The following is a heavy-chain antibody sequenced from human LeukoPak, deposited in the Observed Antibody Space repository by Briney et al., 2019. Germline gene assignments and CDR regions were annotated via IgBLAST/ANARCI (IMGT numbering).Heavy chain of an antibody. CDR1: EFTCSNHW. J-gene: IGHJ4*02. D-gene: IGHD6-13*01. V-gene: IGHV3-23*01. CDR3: AKTGGIAAAH. CDR2: ISGSGGST. Sequence: VGTLRFSCAASEFTCSNHWMTWVRKAPGKGLEWVSAISGSGGSTYYADSVKGRFTISRDNSKNTLYLQMNSLRAEDTALYYCAKTGGIAAAHWGQGTLVTVSS.